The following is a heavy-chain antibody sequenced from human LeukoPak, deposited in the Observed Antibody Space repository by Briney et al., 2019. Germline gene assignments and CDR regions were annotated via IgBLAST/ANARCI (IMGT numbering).Heavy chain of an antibody. V-gene: IGHV1-46*01. CDR3: ARDNSVGDIAWWFDP. Sequence: ASVKVSCKASGYTFINNWMHWVRQAPGQGLEWIINPTGTGTLYAQKFQGRVTMIRDMSTSTDYMELSSLRSEDTAVYYCARDNSVGDIAWWFDPWGQGTLVTVSS. CDR2: INPTGTGT. D-gene: IGHD3-10*01. CDR1: GYTFINNW. J-gene: IGHJ5*02.